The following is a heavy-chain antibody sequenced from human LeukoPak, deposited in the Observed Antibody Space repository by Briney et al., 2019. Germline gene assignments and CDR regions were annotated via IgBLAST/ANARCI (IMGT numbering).Heavy chain of an antibody. D-gene: IGHD2-15*01. J-gene: IGHJ4*02. CDR3: ARDGGSWQAPDY. CDR2: INHSGST. Sequence: PSETLSLTCAVYGGSSSGYYWSWIRQPPGKGLEWIGEINHSGSTNYNPSLKSRVTISVDTSKNQFSLKLSSVTAADTAVYYCARDGGSWQAPDYWGQGTLVTVSS. CDR1: GGSSSGYY. V-gene: IGHV4-34*01.